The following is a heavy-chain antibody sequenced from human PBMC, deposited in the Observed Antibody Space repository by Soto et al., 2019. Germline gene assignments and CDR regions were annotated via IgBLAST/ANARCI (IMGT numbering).Heavy chain of an antibody. CDR3: ATKLDSSHSSDY. CDR2: ISYDGSNK. D-gene: IGHD3-22*01. Sequence: QVQLVESGGGVVQPGRSLRLSCAASGFTFSTYGMHWVRQAPGKGLEWVAVISYDGSNKFYADSVKGRFTISRDNSKKPLYMQMNSLRAEDTALYYCATKLDSSHSSDYWGQGTLVTVS. V-gene: IGHV3-30*03. CDR1: GFTFSTYG. J-gene: IGHJ4*02.